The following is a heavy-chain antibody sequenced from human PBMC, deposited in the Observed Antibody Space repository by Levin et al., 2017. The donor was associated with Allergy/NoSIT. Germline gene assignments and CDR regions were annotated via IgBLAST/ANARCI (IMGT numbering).Heavy chain of an antibody. D-gene: IGHD3-22*01. J-gene: IGHJ4*02. CDR1: GGSFSGYY. Sequence: SETLSLTCAVYGGSFSGYYWSWIRQPPGKGLEWIGEINHSGSTNYNPSLKSRVPISVDTSKNQFSLKLSSVTAADTAVYYCARSDSSGYYPDYWGQGTLVTVSS. CDR2: INHSGST. CDR3: ARSDSSGYYPDY. V-gene: IGHV4-34*01.